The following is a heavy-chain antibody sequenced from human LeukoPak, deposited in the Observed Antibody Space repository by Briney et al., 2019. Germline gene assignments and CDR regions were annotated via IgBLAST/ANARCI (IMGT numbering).Heavy chain of an antibody. J-gene: IGHJ5*02. Sequence: ASVKVSCKASGYSFVGYGITWVRQAPGQGLEWMGWFNPENGNTNYAQKVQGRVTMTADTSTSTSYMELRSLRSDDTAVYYCARDGTQVVPAAANWFDPWGQGTLVTVSS. CDR2: FNPENGNT. D-gene: IGHD2-2*01. V-gene: IGHV1-18*01. CDR3: ARDGTQVVPAAANWFDP. CDR1: GYSFVGYG.